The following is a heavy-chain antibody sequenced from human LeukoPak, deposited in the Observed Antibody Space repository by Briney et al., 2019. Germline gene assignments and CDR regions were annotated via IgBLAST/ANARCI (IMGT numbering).Heavy chain of an antibody. J-gene: IGHJ3*02. Sequence: SETLSLTCTVSGGSISSYYWSWIRQPAGKGLEWIGRMYPSGSTNYNPSLRTRVTISLDRSKNQLSLNLTSVTAADTAVYYCARASDYGAPRDAFDIWGQGTTVTVSS. CDR2: MYPSGST. D-gene: IGHD4-17*01. V-gene: IGHV4-4*07. CDR1: GGSISSYY. CDR3: ARASDYGAPRDAFDI.